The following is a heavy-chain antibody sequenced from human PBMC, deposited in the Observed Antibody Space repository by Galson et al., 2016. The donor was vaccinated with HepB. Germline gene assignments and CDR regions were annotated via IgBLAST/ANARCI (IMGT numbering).Heavy chain of an antibody. V-gene: IGHV3-30-3*01. J-gene: IGHJ4*02. CDR1: GFTFSSYS. CDR3: AREDSTIAAASFDY. Sequence: SLRLSCAASGFTFSSYSMHWVRQAPGKRLEWVAVISHDGTNTYYTDSLRGRFTISRDNSKNTLYLQMNSLRAEDTAVYYCAREDSTIAAASFDYWGQGTLVTVSS. CDR2: ISHDGTNT. D-gene: IGHD6-13*01.